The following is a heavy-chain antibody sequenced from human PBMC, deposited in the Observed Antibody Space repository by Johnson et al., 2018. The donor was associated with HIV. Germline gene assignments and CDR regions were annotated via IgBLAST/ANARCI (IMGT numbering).Heavy chain of an antibody. J-gene: IGHJ3*02. V-gene: IGHV3-11*04. CDR2: ISGSGGTI. CDR3: ARSKDCSGGSWPDAFDI. D-gene: IGHD2-15*01. Sequence: QVQLVESGGGLVKPGGSLRLSCVASGFTFSDYYITWIRQAPGKGLEWVSYISGSGGTIYSADSVQGRFTISRDNARNSLYLQMNSLRVEDTAVYYCARSKDCSGGSWPDAFDIWGQGTMVIVSS. CDR1: GFTFSDYY.